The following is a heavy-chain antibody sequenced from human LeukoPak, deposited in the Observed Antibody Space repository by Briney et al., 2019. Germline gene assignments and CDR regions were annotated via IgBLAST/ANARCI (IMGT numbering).Heavy chain of an antibody. CDR3: ARGLPVVAAMNWFDP. V-gene: IGHV4-31*03. D-gene: IGHD2-15*01. Sequence: SETLSLTCTVSGGSISSGGYYWSWIRQHPGTGLEWIGYIYYSGSTYYNPSLKSRVTISVDTSKNQLSLKLSSVTAADTAVYYCARGLPVVAAMNWFDPWGQGTLVTVSS. CDR2: IYYSGST. CDR1: GGSISSGGYY. J-gene: IGHJ5*02.